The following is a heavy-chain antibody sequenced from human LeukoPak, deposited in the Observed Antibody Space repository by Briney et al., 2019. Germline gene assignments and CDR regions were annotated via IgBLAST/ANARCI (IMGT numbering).Heavy chain of an antibody. Sequence: PGGSLRLSCAASGFTFSDYYTSWIRQAPGKGLEWLSYISSSSSYINYADSVKGRFTISRDNAKNSLYLQMNSLRAEDTAVYYCARMQYTSGWYAAGYWGQGTLVTVSS. CDR2: ISSSSSYI. J-gene: IGHJ4*02. CDR1: GFTFSDYY. V-gene: IGHV3-11*03. D-gene: IGHD6-19*01. CDR3: ARMQYTSGWYAAGY.